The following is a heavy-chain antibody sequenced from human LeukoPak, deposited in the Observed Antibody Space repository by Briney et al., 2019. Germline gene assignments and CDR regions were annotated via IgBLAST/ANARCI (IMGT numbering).Heavy chain of an antibody. V-gene: IGHV1-18*01. CDR1: GYTFTSYG. CDR2: ISAYNGNT. D-gene: IGHD5-18*01. J-gene: IGHJ6*03. Sequence: ASVKVSCKASGYTFTSYGISWVRQAPGQGLEWMGWISAYNGNTNYAQKLQGRVTMTTDTSTSTAYMELRSLRSDDTAVYYCARDRGYSYVTYYYYMDVWGKGTTVTVSS. CDR3: ARDRGYSYVTYYYYMDV.